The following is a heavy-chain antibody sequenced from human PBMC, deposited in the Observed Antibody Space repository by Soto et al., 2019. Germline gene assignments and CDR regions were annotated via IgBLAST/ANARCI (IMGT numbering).Heavy chain of an antibody. Sequence: PSETLSLTCTVSGGSISSGDYYWSWIRQPPGKGLEWIGYIYYSGSTYYNPSPKSRVTISVDTSKNQFSLKLSSVTAADTAVYYCARAPPTYYYDSSGYYFDYWGQGTLVTVSS. D-gene: IGHD3-22*01. CDR1: GGSISSGDYY. J-gene: IGHJ4*02. CDR2: IYYSGST. CDR3: ARAPPTYYYDSSGYYFDY. V-gene: IGHV4-30-4*01.